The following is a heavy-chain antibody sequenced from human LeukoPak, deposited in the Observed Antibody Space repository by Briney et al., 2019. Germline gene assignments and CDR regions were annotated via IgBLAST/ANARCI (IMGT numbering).Heavy chain of an antibody. Sequence: SETLSLTCTVSGGSISSSSYYWGWIRQPPGKGLEWIGSIYYSGSTNYNPSLKSRVTISVDTSKNQFSLKLSSVTAADTAVYYCARGQARLAWFDPWGQGTLVTVSS. CDR1: GGSISSSSYY. D-gene: IGHD6-19*01. CDR3: ARGQARLAWFDP. V-gene: IGHV4-39*07. J-gene: IGHJ5*02. CDR2: IYYSGST.